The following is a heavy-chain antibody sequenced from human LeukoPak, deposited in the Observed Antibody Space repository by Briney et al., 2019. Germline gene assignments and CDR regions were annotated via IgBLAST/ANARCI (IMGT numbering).Heavy chain of an antibody. Sequence: PSETLSLTCTASNGSISGFYWSWIRQPPGKGLEWIGYIYYSGSADYNPSLKSRVTMSVDTSKKQFSLNLKSATDADTAVYYCASRLVDSYYYYGLDVWGQGTTVTVSS. CDR1: NGSISGFY. J-gene: IGHJ6*02. D-gene: IGHD5-24*01. CDR3: ASRLVDSYYYYGLDV. V-gene: IGHV4-59*01. CDR2: IYYSGSA.